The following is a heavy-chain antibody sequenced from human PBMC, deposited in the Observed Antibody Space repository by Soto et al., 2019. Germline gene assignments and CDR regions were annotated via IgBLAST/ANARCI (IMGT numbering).Heavy chain of an antibody. J-gene: IGHJ6*02. CDR3: ARAEVPAARYYYYGMDV. Sequence: LRLSCAASGFTFSSYSMNWVRQAPGKGLEWVSYISSSSSTIYYADSVKGRFTISRDNAKNSLYLQMNSLRDEDTAVYYCARAEVPAARYYYYGMDVWGQGTTVTVSS. D-gene: IGHD2-2*01. V-gene: IGHV3-48*02. CDR1: GFTFSSYS. CDR2: ISSSSSTI.